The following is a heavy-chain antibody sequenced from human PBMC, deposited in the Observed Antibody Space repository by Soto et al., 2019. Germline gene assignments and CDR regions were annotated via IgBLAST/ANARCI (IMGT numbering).Heavy chain of an antibody. CDR3: ARGNVIMITFGGVFWFDP. CDR1: GFTFSDYY. Sequence: GGSLRLSCAASGFTFSDYYMSWIRQAPGEGLEWVSYISSSGSTIYYADSVKGRFTISRDNAKNSLYLQMNSLRAEDTAVYYCARGNVIMITFGGVFWFDPWGQGTLVTVSS. CDR2: ISSSGSTI. D-gene: IGHD3-16*01. V-gene: IGHV3-11*01. J-gene: IGHJ5*02.